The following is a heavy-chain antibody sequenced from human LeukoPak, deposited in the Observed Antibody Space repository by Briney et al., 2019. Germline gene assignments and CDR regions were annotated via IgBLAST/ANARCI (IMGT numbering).Heavy chain of an antibody. CDR3: ARGPRQNSSFYV. Sequence: PSETLSLTCTVSGDSTSSSTYYWSWIRQPPGKGLEWIGEINHSGSTNYNPSLKSRVTISVDTSKNQFSLKLSSVTAADTAVYYCARGPRQNSSFYVWGQGTLVNVSS. D-gene: IGHD6-19*01. CDR2: INHSGST. J-gene: IGHJ4*02. CDR1: GDSTSSSTYY. V-gene: IGHV4-39*07.